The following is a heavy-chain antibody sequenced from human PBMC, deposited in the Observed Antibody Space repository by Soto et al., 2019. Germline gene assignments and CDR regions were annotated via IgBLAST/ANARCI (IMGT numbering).Heavy chain of an antibody. Sequence: PSETLSLTCTVSGGSISSGDYYWSWIRQPPGKGLEWIGYIYYSGSTYYNPSLKSRLTISVDTSKNQFSLKLSSVTAADTAVYYCARGGHIAVVTASFDYWGQGTLVTVSS. J-gene: IGHJ4*02. CDR1: GGSISSGDYY. V-gene: IGHV4-30-4*01. CDR3: ARGGHIAVVTASFDY. CDR2: IYYSGST. D-gene: IGHD2-21*02.